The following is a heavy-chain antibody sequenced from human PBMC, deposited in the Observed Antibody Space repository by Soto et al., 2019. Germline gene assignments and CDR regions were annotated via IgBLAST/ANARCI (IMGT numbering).Heavy chain of an antibody. D-gene: IGHD6-13*01. Sequence: GESLKISCKGSGYSFTSYWIGWVRQMPGKGLEWMGIIYPGDSDTRYSPSFQGQVTISADKSISTAYLQWSSLKASDTAMYYCARHYSSSWKGYVAAFDIWGQGTMVTVSS. CDR3: ARHYSSSWKGYVAAFDI. CDR2: IYPGDSDT. J-gene: IGHJ3*02. CDR1: GYSFTSYW. V-gene: IGHV5-51*01.